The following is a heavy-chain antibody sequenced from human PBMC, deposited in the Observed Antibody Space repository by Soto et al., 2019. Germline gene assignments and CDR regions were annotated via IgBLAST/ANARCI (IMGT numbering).Heavy chain of an antibody. CDR1: GGSISSGGYY. CDR3: ARCSLVVIPVPGFDP. CDR2: IYYNGNT. D-gene: IGHD2-15*01. Sequence: SETLSLTCTVSGGSISSGGYYWSWIRQHPGRGLEWIGYIYYNGNTYYNPSLKSRVTVSVDTSKNQFSLNVRSVTAADTAVYYCARCSLVVIPVPGFDPWGQGTLVTVSS. V-gene: IGHV4-31*03. J-gene: IGHJ5*02.